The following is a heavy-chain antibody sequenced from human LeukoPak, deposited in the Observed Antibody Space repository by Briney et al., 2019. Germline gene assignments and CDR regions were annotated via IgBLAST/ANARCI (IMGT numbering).Heavy chain of an antibody. V-gene: IGHV3-48*03. Sequence: GGSLRLSCAASGFTFSSYEMNWVRQAPGKGLGWVSYISSSGSTIYYADSVKGRFTISRDNAKNSLSLQMNSLRAEDTAVYYCARSYDYYGSGSYDVWGQGTLVTVSS. CDR2: ISSSGSTI. J-gene: IGHJ4*02. D-gene: IGHD3-10*01. CDR3: ARSYDYYGSGSYDV. CDR1: GFTFSSYE.